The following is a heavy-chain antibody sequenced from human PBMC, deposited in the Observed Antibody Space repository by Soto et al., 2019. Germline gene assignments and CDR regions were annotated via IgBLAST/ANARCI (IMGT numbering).Heavy chain of an antibody. V-gene: IGHV1-69*02. CDR3: ARHYGDTSFDY. CDR2: IIPILGIA. CDR1: GGTFSSYT. D-gene: IGHD4-17*01. J-gene: IGHJ4*02. Sequence: SVKVSCKASGGTFSSYTISWVRQAPGQGLEWMGRIIPILGIANYAQKFQGRVTITADKSTSTAYMELSSLRSEDTAVYYCARHYGDTSFDYWGQGTLVTVSS.